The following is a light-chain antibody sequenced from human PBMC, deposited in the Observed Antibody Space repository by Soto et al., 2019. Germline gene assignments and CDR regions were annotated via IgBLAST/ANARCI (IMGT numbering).Light chain of an antibody. V-gene: IGKV1-5*03. CDR2: KAS. J-gene: IGKJ4*01. Sequence: DIQMTQSPSTVSASVGDRVTITCRASQSIGTWLAWYQQKPGKAPDLLIYKASRLESGVPSRFSGYGSGTEFTLIISSLQPDDFATYYCQQYDTYPLTFGGGTKVEI. CDR1: QSIGTW. CDR3: QQYDTYPLT.